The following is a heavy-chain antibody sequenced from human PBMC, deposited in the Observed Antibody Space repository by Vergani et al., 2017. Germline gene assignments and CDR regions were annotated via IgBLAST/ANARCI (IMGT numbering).Heavy chain of an antibody. CDR2: ISSSSGYT. CDR3: ARDLRAAAVADPFYY. CDR1: GFTFSTYT. D-gene: IGHD6-25*01. J-gene: IGHJ4*02. Sequence: EVQLVESGGGLVKPGGSLRLSCAASGFTFSTYTMHWVRQAPGKGLEWVSSISSSSGYTYYADSMKGRFTISRDNAKDSLYLQMDSLRAEDTAVYYCARDLRAAAVADPFYYWGQGTLVTVSS. V-gene: IGHV3-21*01.